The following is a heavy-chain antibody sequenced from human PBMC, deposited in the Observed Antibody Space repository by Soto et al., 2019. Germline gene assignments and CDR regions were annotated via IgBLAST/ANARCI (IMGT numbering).Heavy chain of an antibody. D-gene: IGHD1-1*01. CDR3: ARGRRYNWNDWALNYYYYMDV. V-gene: IGHV4-34*01. J-gene: IGHJ6*03. CDR2: INHSGST. Sequence: SETLSLTCAVYGGSFSGYYWSWIRQPPGKGLEWIGEINHSGSTNYNPSLKSRVTISVDTSKNQFSLKLSSVTAADTAVYYCARGRRYNWNDWALNYYYYMDVWGKGTTVT. CDR1: GGSFSGYY.